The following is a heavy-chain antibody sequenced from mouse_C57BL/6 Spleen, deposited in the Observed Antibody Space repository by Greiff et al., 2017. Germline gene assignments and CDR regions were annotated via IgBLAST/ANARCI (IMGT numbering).Heavy chain of an antibody. V-gene: IGHV14-1*01. J-gene: IGHJ3*01. CDR1: GFNIKDYY. CDR3: TKEQCYGRSNVWFAY. Sequence: VQLQQSGAELVRPGASVKLSCTASGFNIKDYYMHWVKQRPEQGLEWIGRIDPEDGDTEYAPKFQGKATMTADTSSNTAYLQLSSLTSEDTAVYYCTKEQCYGRSNVWFAYWGQGTLVTVSA. CDR2: IDPEDGDT. D-gene: IGHD1-1*01.